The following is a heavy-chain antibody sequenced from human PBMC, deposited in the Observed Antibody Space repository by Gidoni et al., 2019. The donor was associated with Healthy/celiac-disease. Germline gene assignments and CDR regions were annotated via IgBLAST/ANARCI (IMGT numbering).Heavy chain of an antibody. V-gene: IGHV1-18*01. Sequence: QVQLVQSGAEVKTPGASLKVSCKASGYTFTSYGISCVRPAPGQGLEWMGWISAYNGNTNYAQKPQGRVTMTTDTSTSTAYMELRSLRSDDTAVYYCARERGEYSSGLEYFQHWGQGTLVTVSS. CDR1: GYTFTSYG. J-gene: IGHJ1*01. CDR3: ARERGEYSSGLEYFQH. D-gene: IGHD6-19*01. CDR2: ISAYNGNT.